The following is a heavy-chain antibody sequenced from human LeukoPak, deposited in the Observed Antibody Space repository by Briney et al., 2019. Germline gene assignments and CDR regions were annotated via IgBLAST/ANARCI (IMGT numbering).Heavy chain of an antibody. CDR3: ARTHSSSWPYSFDY. D-gene: IGHD6-13*01. CDR2: IYPGDSDT. CDR1: GYSFTSYW. Sequence: GDSMKISCKDFGYSFTSYWIGWVRQVPGEGLAWKGIIYPGDSDTRYSPSFQGQVTISADKSISTAYLQWSSLKASDTAIYYCARTHSSSWPYSFDYWGQGTLVTVSP. J-gene: IGHJ4*02. V-gene: IGHV5-51*01.